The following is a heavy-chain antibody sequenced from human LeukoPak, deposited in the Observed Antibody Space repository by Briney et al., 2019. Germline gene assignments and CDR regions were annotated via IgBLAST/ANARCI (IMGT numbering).Heavy chain of an antibody. D-gene: IGHD2-15*01. CDR1: GGSISSYY. V-gene: IGHV4-59*01. CDR3: ARGLGYCSGGSCYSDYFDY. Sequence: SETLSLTCTVSGGSISSYYWSWIRQPPGKGLEWIGYIYYSGSTNYNPSLKSRVTISVDTSKNQFSLKLSSVTAADTAVYYCARGLGYCSGGSCYSDYFDYWGQGTLVTVSS. J-gene: IGHJ4*02. CDR2: IYYSGST.